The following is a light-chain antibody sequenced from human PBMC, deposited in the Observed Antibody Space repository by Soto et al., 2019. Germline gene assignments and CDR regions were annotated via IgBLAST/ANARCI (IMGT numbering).Light chain of an antibody. Sequence: DIQMTQSPSSLSASVGDRVTITCRASQSISSYLNWYQQKPGKAPKLLIYAASSLQSGVPSRFSGSGSGTDFTLTISTLQPEEFATYYCQQSYSTLWTFGQGTKVEIK. CDR1: QSISSY. CDR2: AAS. J-gene: IGKJ1*01. CDR3: QQSYSTLWT. V-gene: IGKV1-39*01.